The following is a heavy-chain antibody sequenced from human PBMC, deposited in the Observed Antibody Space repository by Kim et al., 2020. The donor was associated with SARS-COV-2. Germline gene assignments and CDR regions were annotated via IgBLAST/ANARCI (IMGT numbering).Heavy chain of an antibody. CDR2: IIPIFCTA. CDR1: GGTFSSYA. V-gene: IGHV1-69*13. D-gene: IGHD2-8*02. CDR3: ASYGGVCYTGGCYYYYYYMDV. J-gene: IGHJ6*03. Sequence: ASVKVSCKASGGTFSSYAISWVRQAPGQGLEWMGGIIPIFCTANYAQKFQGRVTITADESTSTAYMELSSLRSADTAVYYCASYGGVCYTGGCYYYYYYMDVWGKGTTVTVSS.